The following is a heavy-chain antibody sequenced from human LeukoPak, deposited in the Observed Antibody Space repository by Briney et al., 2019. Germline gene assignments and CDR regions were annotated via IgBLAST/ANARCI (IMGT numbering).Heavy chain of an antibody. V-gene: IGHV1-8*03. CDR1: GYTFTSYD. CDR3: ARADYDFWSGYYYNWFDP. CDR2: MNPNSGNT. D-gene: IGHD3-3*01. J-gene: IGHJ5*02. Sequence: ASVKLSCKASGYTFTSYDINWVRQATGQGLEWMGWMNPNSGNTGYAQKFQGRVTITRNTSISTAYMELSSLRSEDTAVYSCARADYDFWSGYYYNWFDPWGQGTLVTVSS.